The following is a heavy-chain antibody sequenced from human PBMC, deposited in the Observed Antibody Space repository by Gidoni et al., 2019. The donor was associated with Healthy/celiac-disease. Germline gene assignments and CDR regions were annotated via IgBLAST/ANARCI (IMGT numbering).Heavy chain of an antibody. CDR3: AKDKDTMFGAFDI. V-gene: IGHV3-9*01. D-gene: IGHD3-10*02. CDR1: GFTFDDYA. J-gene: IGHJ3*02. Sequence: EVQLVESGGGLVQPGRSLRLSCAASGFTFDDYAMHWVRQAPGQGLEWVSGISWNSGSIGYADSVKGRFTISRDNAKNSLYLQMNSLRAEDTALYYCAKDKDTMFGAFDIWGQGTMVTVSS. CDR2: ISWNSGSI.